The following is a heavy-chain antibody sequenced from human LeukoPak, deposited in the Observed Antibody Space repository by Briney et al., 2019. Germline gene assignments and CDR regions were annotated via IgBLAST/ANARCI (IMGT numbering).Heavy chain of an antibody. Sequence: GGSLRLSCVASGFTFNTYSMNWFRQAPGKGLEWISYISSSSGTIYYADSVKGRFTISRDNAKNSLYLQMNSLRVEDTAVYDCARGRDLFDSWGQGTLVIVSS. CDR3: ARGRDLFDS. CDR2: ISSSSGTI. CDR1: GFTFNTYS. J-gene: IGHJ4*02. V-gene: IGHV3-48*04.